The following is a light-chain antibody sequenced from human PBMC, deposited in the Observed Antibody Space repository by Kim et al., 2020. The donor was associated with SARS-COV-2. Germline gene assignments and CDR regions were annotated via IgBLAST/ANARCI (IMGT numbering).Light chain of an antibody. CDR3: QKYDSAPCT. V-gene: IGKV1-27*01. Sequence: ASVGDGVTITCRASQDIANYLAWYQQKPGKVPMLLVYAASALKSGVPSRFSGSRSGTDFTLTISNLQPEDVATYYCQKYDSAPCTFGQGTKVEIK. CDR1: QDIANY. J-gene: IGKJ1*01. CDR2: AAS.